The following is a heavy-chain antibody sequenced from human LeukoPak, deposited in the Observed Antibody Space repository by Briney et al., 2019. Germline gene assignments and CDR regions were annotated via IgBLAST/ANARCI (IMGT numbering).Heavy chain of an antibody. D-gene: IGHD3-10*01. V-gene: IGHV4-38-2*02. CDR3: ARSQFYGSGSYQGRWFDP. Sequence: KSSETLSLTCSVSGYSISSAYYWGWIRQPPGKGLEWIATIHYSGSTYYNPSLKSRVTISLDTSKNQFSLKLTSVTAADTAVYYCARSQFYGSGSYQGRWFDPWGQGTLVTVSS. CDR2: IHYSGST. J-gene: IGHJ5*02. CDR1: GYSISSAYY.